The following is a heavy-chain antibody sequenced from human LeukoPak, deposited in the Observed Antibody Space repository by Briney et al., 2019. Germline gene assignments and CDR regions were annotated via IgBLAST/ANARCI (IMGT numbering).Heavy chain of an antibody. CDR3: ARARSGGSPGGRYFDY. CDR2: IHNRGNT. CDR1: GDSISSGSHY. D-gene: IGHD2-15*01. Sequence: SQTLSLTCTVSGDSISSGSHYWSWIRQSAGKGLEWLGRIHNRGNTRYNPSLESRLTISTDTSRNRFSLKLTSVTAADTAVYYCARARSGGSPGGRYFDYWGQGTLVTVSS. J-gene: IGHJ4*02. V-gene: IGHV4-61*02.